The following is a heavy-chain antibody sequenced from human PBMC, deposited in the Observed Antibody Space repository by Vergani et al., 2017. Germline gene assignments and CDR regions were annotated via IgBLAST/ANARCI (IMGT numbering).Heavy chain of an antibody. CDR2: IIPIFGTA. V-gene: IGHV1-69*01. D-gene: IGHD1-26*01. Sequence: VQLVQSGAEVKKPGSSVKVSCKASGGPFSSYAISWVRQAPGQGLEWMGGIIPIFGTANYAQKFQGRFTITADESTSTAYLERSSLRSEETPVYYCARVQWELKAPFDYWGQGTLVTVSS. J-gene: IGHJ4*02. CDR3: ARVQWELKAPFDY. CDR1: GGPFSSYA.